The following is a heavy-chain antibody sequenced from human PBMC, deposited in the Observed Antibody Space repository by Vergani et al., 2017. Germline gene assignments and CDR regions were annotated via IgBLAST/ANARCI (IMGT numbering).Heavy chain of an antibody. Sequence: QVQLVQSGAEVKKPGSSVKVSCKASGGTFSSYAISWVRQAPGQGLEWMGGIIPIFGTANYAQKFQGRVTITADESTSTAYMELSSLRSEDTAVYYCAGDFGYCSGGSCDGMDVWGQGTTVTVS. CDR2: IIPIFGTA. D-gene: IGHD2-15*01. V-gene: IGHV1-69*12. CDR1: GGTFSSYA. J-gene: IGHJ6*02. CDR3: AGDFGYCSGGSCDGMDV.